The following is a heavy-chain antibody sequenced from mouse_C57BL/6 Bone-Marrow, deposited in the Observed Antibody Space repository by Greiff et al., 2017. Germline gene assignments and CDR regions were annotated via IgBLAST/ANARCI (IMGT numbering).Heavy chain of an antibody. V-gene: IGHV8-8*01. CDR2: IWWDDDK. CDR1: GFSLSTFGMG. CDR3: ARMNGSSVYYAMDY. Sequence: QVTLKESGPGILQPSQTLSLTCSFSGFSLSTFGMGVGWIRQPSGKGLEWLAHIWWDDDKYYNPALKSQLTNSKDTSKNQVFLKIANVDTADTATYYCARMNGSSVYYAMDYWGQGTSVTVSS. D-gene: IGHD1-1*01. J-gene: IGHJ4*01.